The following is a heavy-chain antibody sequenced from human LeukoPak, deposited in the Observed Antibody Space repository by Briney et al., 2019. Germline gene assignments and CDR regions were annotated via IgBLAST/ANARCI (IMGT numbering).Heavy chain of an antibody. Sequence: ASVKVSCKASGYTFTGYYMHWVRQAPGQGLEWMGWINPNSGGTNYAQKFQGRVTMTRDTSISTAYMELSRLRSDDTAVYYCARCIAAAPYYYYYYMDVWGKGTTVTISS. V-gene: IGHV1-2*02. CDR1: GYTFTGYY. D-gene: IGHD6-13*01. CDR3: ARCIAAAPYYYYYYMDV. J-gene: IGHJ6*03. CDR2: INPNSGGT.